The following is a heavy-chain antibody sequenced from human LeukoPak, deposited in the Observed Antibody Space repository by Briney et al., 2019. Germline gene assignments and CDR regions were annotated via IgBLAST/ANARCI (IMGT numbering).Heavy chain of an antibody. CDR2: INHSGGT. Sequence: SETLSLTCAVYGGSFSGYSWNWIRQPPVKGLEWIGEINHSGGTNYNPSLKSRVTISVDTSKKQFSLKLSSVTAADTAVYYCARGVDYYGVWGQGTLVTASS. D-gene: IGHD3-10*01. J-gene: IGHJ4*02. CDR3: ARGVDYYGV. V-gene: IGHV4-34*01. CDR1: GGSFSGYS.